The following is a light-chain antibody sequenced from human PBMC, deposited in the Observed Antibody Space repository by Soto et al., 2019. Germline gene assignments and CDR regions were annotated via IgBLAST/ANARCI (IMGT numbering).Light chain of an antibody. CDR1: QGISSY. CDR3: QQFYSHPRT. J-gene: IGKJ1*01. CDR2: AAS. V-gene: IGKV1-8*01. Sequence: AIRMTQSPSSFSASTGDRVTITCRASQGISSYLAWYQQKPGKAPKLLIYAASTLQSGVPSRFSGSGSGTDFTLTINCLQSEDFATYYCQQFYSHPRTFGQGTKVEIK.